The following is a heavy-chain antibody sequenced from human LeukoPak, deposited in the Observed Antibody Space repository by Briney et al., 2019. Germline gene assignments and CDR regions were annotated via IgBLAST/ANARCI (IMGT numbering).Heavy chain of an antibody. CDR2: INHSGST. D-gene: IGHD1-26*01. CDR1: GGSISRSTYY. V-gene: IGHV4-39*07. Sequence: PSETLSLTCTVSGGSISRSTYYWGWIRQPPGKGPEWIGEINHSGSTNYNPSLKSRVTISVDTSKNQFSLKLSSVTAADTAVYYCARGQTIVGATGDFWGQGTLVTVSS. CDR3: ARGQTIVGATGDF. J-gene: IGHJ4*02.